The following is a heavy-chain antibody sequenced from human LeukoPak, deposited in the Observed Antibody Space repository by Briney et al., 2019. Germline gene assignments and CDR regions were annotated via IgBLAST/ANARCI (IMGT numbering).Heavy chain of an antibody. J-gene: IGHJ4*02. CDR1: GYTFTNSD. D-gene: IGHD2-21*02. CDR3: ASGMRRYCGGDCYSYYFDY. Sequence: GASVKVSCKASGYTFTNSDINWVRQATGQGLEWMGWMNPNSGNTGYAQNFQGRVTMTRNTSISTAYMALSSLRSEDTAVYYCASGMRRYCGGDCYSYYFDYWGQGTLVTVSS. CDR2: MNPNSGNT. V-gene: IGHV1-8*01.